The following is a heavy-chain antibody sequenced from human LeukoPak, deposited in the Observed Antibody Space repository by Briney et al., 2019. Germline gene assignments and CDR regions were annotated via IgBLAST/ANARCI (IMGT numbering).Heavy chain of an antibody. J-gene: IGHJ3*02. Sequence: SETLSLTCTVSGGSISSSSYYWGWIRQPPGKGLEWIGSICYSGSTYYNPSLKSRVTISVDTSKNQFSLKLSSVTAADTAVYYCARAENPSYYYDSSGSEAFDIWGQGTMVTVSS. D-gene: IGHD3-22*01. V-gene: IGHV4-39*07. CDR1: GGSISSSSYY. CDR2: ICYSGST. CDR3: ARAENPSYYYDSSGSEAFDI.